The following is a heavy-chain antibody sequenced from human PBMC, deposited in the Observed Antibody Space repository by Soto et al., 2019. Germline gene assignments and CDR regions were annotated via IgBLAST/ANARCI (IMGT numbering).Heavy chain of an antibody. CDR3: GSVRPSGYVLS. J-gene: IGHJ5*02. V-gene: IGHV4-59*01. CDR2: VYFSGNT. CDR1: GGSLSSYY. Sequence: SETLSLTCTVSGGSLSSYYWTWIRQSPGKGLEWIGYVYFSGNTNYNPSLMSRVTISIDTSKNQFSLRLASVTAADTAFYYCGSVRPSGYVLSWGQGTLVTV. D-gene: IGHD6-25*01.